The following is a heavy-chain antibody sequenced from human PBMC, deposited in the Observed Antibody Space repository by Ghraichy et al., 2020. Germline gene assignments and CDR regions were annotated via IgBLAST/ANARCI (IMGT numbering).Heavy chain of an antibody. Sequence: SETLSLTCTVSGGSISSYYWSWIRQPPGKGLEWIGYIYYSGSTNYNPSLKSRVTISVDTSKNQFSLKLSSVTAADTAVYYCARDIAVAGTRWYGMDVWGQGTTVTVSS. J-gene: IGHJ6*02. CDR2: IYYSGST. D-gene: IGHD6-19*01. CDR1: GGSISSYY. V-gene: IGHV4-59*01. CDR3: ARDIAVAGTRWYGMDV.